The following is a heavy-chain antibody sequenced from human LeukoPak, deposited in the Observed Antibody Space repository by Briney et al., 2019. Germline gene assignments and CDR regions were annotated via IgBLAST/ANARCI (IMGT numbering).Heavy chain of an antibody. D-gene: IGHD3-3*01. CDR3: ARQRTIFRVVEDGFDP. CDR1: DGSICSYY. Sequence: SETLSLTCTVSDGSICSYYCSWVRQPPGKGLEWIGYIYYSGSTNYNPSLTSRVTISVDTSKNQFSLKLNSVTAADTAVYYCARQRTIFRVVEDGFDPWGQGILVTVSS. J-gene: IGHJ5*02. V-gene: IGHV4-59*08. CDR2: IYYSGST.